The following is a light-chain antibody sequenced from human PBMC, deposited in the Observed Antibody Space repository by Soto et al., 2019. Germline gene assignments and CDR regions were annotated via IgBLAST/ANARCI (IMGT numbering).Light chain of an antibody. Sequence: EMVLTQSPATLSSFPGERVTLSCRASQYVSTRLAWYQHRPGQAPRLLIYHTSIRAAGIPARFSASGTGTDFTLTISDVQPEDFAVYYCHQRQSWPRTFGQGTKVDNK. CDR1: QYVSTR. J-gene: IGKJ1*01. CDR3: HQRQSWPRT. V-gene: IGKV3-11*01. CDR2: HTS.